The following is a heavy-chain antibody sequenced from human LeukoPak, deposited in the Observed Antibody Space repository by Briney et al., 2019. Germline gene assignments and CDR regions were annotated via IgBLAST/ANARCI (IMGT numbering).Heavy chain of an antibody. J-gene: IGHJ3*02. CDR1: GFTVSSNY. Sequence: GGSLRLSCAASGFTVSSNYMSWVRQAPGKGLEWVSVIYSGGSTYYADSVKGRFTISRDNSKNTLYLQMNSLRAEDTAVYYCAKGGAFIVLMVYDRVEAFDIWGQGTMVTVSS. D-gene: IGHD2-8*01. CDR2: IYSGGST. CDR3: AKGGAFIVLMVYDRVEAFDI. V-gene: IGHV3-66*01.